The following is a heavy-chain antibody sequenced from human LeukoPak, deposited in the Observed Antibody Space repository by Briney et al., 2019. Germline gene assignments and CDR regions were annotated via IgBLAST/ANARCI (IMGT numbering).Heavy chain of an antibody. D-gene: IGHD3-10*01. CDR1: GFTVSSNY. V-gene: IGHV3-53*01. CDR3: AREGDYYGSGSYYNP. J-gene: IGHJ5*02. Sequence: SGGSLRLSCAASGFTVSSNYMSWVRQAPGKGLEWVSVIYSGGSTYYADSVKGRFTISRDNSKNTLYLQMNSLRAEDTAVYYCAREGDYYGSGSYYNPWGQGTLVTVSS. CDR2: IYSGGST.